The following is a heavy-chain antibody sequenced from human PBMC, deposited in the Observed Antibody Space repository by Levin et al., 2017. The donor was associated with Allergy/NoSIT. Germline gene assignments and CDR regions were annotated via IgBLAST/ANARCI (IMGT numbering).Heavy chain of an antibody. CDR2: MNSNSGDT. Sequence: ASVKVSCKASGYTFIAHYVHWVRQAPGQGLEWMGWMNSNSGDTLYAQKFQGRVTMTRDTSVSTAYMELSSLTFDDTALYYCARGTGTSYFDYWGQGTLVPVSS. CDR3: ARGTGTSYFDY. V-gene: IGHV1-2*02. D-gene: IGHD3/OR15-3a*01. CDR1: GYTFIAHY. J-gene: IGHJ4*02.